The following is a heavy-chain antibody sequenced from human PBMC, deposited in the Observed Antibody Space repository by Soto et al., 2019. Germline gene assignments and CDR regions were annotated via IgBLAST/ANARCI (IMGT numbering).Heavy chain of an antibody. CDR2: ISYDGSNK. D-gene: IGHD3-3*01. V-gene: IGHV3-30-3*01. CDR1: GFTFSSYA. J-gene: IGHJ6*02. CDR3: ARDGRRIFGVVIIPRNYYYYYGMDV. Sequence: GGSLRLSCAASGFTFSSYAMHWVRQAPGKGLEWVAVISYDGSNKYYADSVKGRFTISRDNSKNTLYLQMNSLRAEDTAVYYCARDGRRIFGVVIIPRNYYYYYGMDVWGQGTTVTVSS.